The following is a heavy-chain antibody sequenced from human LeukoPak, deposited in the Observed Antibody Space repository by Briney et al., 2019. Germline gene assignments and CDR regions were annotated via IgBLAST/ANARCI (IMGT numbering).Heavy chain of an antibody. J-gene: IGHJ5*02. V-gene: IGHV4-39*07. D-gene: IGHD6-13*01. CDR3: AREHRGAAAGKVKANWFDP. CDR1: GGSISSSSYY. Sequence: SETLSLTCTVSGGSISSSSYYWSWIRQPPGKGLEWIGEINHSGSTNYNPSLKSRVTISVDTSKNQFSLKLSSVTAADTAVYYCAREHRGAAAGKVKANWFDPWGQGTLVTVSS. CDR2: INHSGST.